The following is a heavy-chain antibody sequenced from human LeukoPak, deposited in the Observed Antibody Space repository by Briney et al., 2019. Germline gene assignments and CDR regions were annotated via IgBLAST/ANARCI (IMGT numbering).Heavy chain of an antibody. CDR3: ASHAAYTSDWRARTFDY. J-gene: IGHJ4*02. CDR1: GFTFSDYY. D-gene: IGHD6-19*01. CDR2: ISGGGANT. Sequence: GGSLRLSCAASGFTFSDYYMSWIREAPGKGLEWVSAISGGGANTYYTDSVRGRFIISRDQSRKTLNLQMNRLRAEDTAIYYCASHAAYTSDWRARTFDYWGQGTLVTVSS. V-gene: IGHV3-23*01.